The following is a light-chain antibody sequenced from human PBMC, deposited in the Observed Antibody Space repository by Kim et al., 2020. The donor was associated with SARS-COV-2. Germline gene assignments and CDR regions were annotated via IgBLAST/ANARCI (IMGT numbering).Light chain of an antibody. CDR3: AAWDDSLGGSHV. V-gene: IGLV1-47*02. Sequence: TGTISCSGRRSDIGRNYVSWYQQLPGTAPKLLIYSTNQRPSGVPDRISASKSGSAASLAITGLRSEDEADYYCAAWDDSLGGSHVFGTGTKVTVL. CDR1: RSDIGRNY. J-gene: IGLJ1*01. CDR2: STN.